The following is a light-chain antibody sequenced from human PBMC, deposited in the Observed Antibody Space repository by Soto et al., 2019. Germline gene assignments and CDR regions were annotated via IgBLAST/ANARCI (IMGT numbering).Light chain of an antibody. CDR3: SSVTSSSTWV. CDR2: EVV. V-gene: IGLV2-14*01. J-gene: IGLJ3*02. CDR1: SGDIGGYNS. Sequence: QSVLTQPASVSGSPGQSITISCTGTSGDIGGYNSVSWYQQHPGKAPKLLIYEVVKRPSGVSNRFSGSKSGNTASLTISGLQADYEADYYCSSVTSSSTWVFGGGTKLTVL.